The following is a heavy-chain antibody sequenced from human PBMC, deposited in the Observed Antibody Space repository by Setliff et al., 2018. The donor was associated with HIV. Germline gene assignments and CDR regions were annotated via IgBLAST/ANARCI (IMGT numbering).Heavy chain of an antibody. J-gene: IGHJ4*02. V-gene: IGHV1-8*01. Sequence: ASVTVSCKASGHTFTNVDIHWVRQATGQGLEWMGWMNPRSGNTGYGQKFQGRVTMTRDTTTTTAYMELSSLTSADTAVYCCARGEWVVRGDFDHWGQGTLVTVSS. CDR1: GHTFTNVD. CDR2: MNPRSGNT. CDR3: ARGEWVVRGDFDH. D-gene: IGHD3-10*01.